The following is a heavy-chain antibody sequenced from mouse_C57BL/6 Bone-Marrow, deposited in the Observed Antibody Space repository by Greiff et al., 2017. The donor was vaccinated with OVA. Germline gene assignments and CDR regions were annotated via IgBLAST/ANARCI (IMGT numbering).Heavy chain of an antibody. J-gene: IGHJ2*01. V-gene: IGHV1-82*01. Sequence: VQLVESGPELVKPGASVKISCKASGYAFSSSWMNWVKQRPGKGLEWIGRIYPGDGDTNYNGKFKGKATLTADKSSSTAYMQLSSLTSEDSAVYFCASRGLRRGGYYFDYWGQGTTLTVSS. CDR2: IYPGDGDT. CDR3: ASRGLRRGGYYFDY. CDR1: GYAFSSSW. D-gene: IGHD2-4*01.